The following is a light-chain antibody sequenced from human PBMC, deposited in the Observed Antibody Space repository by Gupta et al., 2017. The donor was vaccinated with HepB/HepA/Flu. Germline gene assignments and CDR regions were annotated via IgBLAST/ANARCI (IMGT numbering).Light chain of an antibody. Sequence: IQMTQSPSTLAASPGDRVTITCRTSESVGAWLAWYQHKPGKGPNLLIYEASNLESGVPSRFGGSGSGTEFTLTISSLQPEDFATYYCQQYKTYSRTFGPGTRVDIK. J-gene: IGKJ1*01. V-gene: IGKV1-5*03. CDR1: ESVGAW. CDR3: QQYKTYSRT. CDR2: EAS.